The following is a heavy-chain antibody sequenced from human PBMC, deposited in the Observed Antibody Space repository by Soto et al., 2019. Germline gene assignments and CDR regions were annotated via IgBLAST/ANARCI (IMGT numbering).Heavy chain of an antibody. CDR3: ARGPYSSSSGWFDP. V-gene: IGHV4-4*07. CDR2: IYTSGST. CDR1: GGSISSYY. J-gene: IGHJ5*02. Sequence: SETLSLTCTVSGGSISSYYWSWIRQPAGKGLEWIGRIYTSGSTNYNPSLKSRVTVSVDTSKNQFSLKLNSVTAADTAVYYCARGPYSSSSGWFDPWGQGTLVTVSS. D-gene: IGHD6-6*01.